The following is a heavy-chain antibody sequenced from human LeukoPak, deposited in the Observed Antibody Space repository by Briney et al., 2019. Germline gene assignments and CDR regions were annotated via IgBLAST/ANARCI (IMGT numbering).Heavy chain of an antibody. J-gene: IGHJ5*02. CDR2: ISGRVGST. CDR1: GFTFASYA. D-gene: IGHD3-22*01. CDR3: ASGTVYYYDSSGYHH. V-gene: IGHV3-23*01. Sequence: GGSLRLSCAASGFTFASYAMSWVRQAPGKGLEWVSGISGRVGSTYYADSVKGRFTISRDNSKNTLYLQMNSLRAEDTAVYYCASGTVYYYDSSGYHHWGQGTLVTVSS.